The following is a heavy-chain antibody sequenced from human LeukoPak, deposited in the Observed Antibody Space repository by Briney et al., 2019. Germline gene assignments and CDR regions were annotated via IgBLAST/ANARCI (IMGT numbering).Heavy chain of an antibody. CDR1: GGTFSSYA. D-gene: IGHD3-22*01. V-gene: IGHV1-69*05. CDR3: AREDYYDSSGYSPYNWFDP. J-gene: IGHJ5*02. CDR2: IIPIFGTA. Sequence: ASVKVSCKASGGTFSSYAISWVRQAPGQGLEWMGGIIPIFGTANYAQKFQGRVTITTDESTSTAYMELSSLRSEDTAVYYCAREDYYDSSGYSPYNWFDPWGQGTLVTVSS.